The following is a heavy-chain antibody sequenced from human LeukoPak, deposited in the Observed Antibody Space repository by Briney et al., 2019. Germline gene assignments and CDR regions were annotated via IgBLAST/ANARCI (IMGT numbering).Heavy chain of an antibody. CDR3: AQSSGRYLDN. Sequence: SETLSLTCTVSGDSSSNNYWTWIRQSPGKGLEWIGYFYYTGSTNYNPSPQSRVTMSVDTSKNQFSLELSSVTPADTAVYYCAQSSGRYLDNWGQGILVTVSS. J-gene: IGHJ4*02. CDR1: GDSSSNNY. CDR2: FYYTGST. V-gene: IGHV4-59*01. D-gene: IGHD6-19*01.